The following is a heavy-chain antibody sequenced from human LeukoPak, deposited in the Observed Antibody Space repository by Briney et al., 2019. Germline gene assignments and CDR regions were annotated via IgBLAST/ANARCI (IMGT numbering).Heavy chain of an antibody. CDR2: ISYDGSNK. D-gene: IGHD3-9*01. V-gene: IGHV3-30*18. J-gene: IGHJ4*02. CDR3: AKSDSDWLDY. CDR1: GFTFSSYG. Sequence: GRSLRLSCAASGFTFSSYGMHWVRQAPGKGLEWVAVISYDGSNKYYADSVKGRFTISRDNSKNTLYLQMNSLRAEDTAVYYCAKSDSDWLDYWGQGTLVTVSS.